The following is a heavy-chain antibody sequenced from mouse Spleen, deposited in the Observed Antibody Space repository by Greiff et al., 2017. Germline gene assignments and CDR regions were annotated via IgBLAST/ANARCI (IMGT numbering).Heavy chain of an antibody. CDR3: ARSSNWDGNAMDY. D-gene: IGHD4-1*01. CDR2: ISSGSSTI. V-gene: IGHV5-17*02. J-gene: IGHJ4*01. Sequence: EVKVVESGGGLVQPGGSRKLSCAASGFTFSSFGMHWVRQAPEKGLEWVAYISSGSSTIYYADTVKGRFTISRDNPKNTLFLQMTSLRSEDTAMYYCARSSNWDGNAMDYWGQGTSVTVSS. CDR1: GFTFSSFG.